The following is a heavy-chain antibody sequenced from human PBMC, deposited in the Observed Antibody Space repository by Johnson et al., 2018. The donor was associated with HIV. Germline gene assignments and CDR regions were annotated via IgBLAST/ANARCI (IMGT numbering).Heavy chain of an antibody. Sequence: VQLVESGGGLVQPGGSLRLSCAASGFTFDDYGMSWVRQAPGKGLEWVSGINWNGGSTGYADSVKGRFTISRDNSKNTLYLQMKSLRGEDTAVYSCARGRSSSSTAAFDIWGQGTMVTVSS. V-gene: IGHV3-20*04. J-gene: IGHJ3*02. CDR2: INWNGGST. CDR1: GFTFDDYG. CDR3: ARGRSSSSTAAFDI. D-gene: IGHD6-6*01.